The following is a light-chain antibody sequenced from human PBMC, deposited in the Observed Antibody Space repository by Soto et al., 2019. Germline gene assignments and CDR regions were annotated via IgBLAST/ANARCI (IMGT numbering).Light chain of an antibody. J-gene: IGKJ1*01. CDR2: RAS. Sequence: DIQMTQSPSTRSASVGDRVTITCRASQNINNWLAWYHQKPGKAPKLLIYRASSLENGVPSRFSGRGSGTDFIFTITSLHPHDFATYYCQQYSSHSTFGKRTKVE. V-gene: IGKV1-5*03. CDR1: QNINNW. CDR3: QQYSSHST.